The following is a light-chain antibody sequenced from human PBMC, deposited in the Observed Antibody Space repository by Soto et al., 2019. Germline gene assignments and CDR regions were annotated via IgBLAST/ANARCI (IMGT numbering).Light chain of an antibody. CDR2: AAS. V-gene: IGKV1-39*01. Sequence: DIPMTQSPSSLSASVGDRVTIACRASQSVSNYLNWYQQKPGKAPKLLIYAASSLQSGVPSRFSGSGSVTDFTLTISSLQPEDFATYYCQQTYTTPWAFGQGTKVEIK. J-gene: IGKJ1*01. CDR3: QQTYTTPWA. CDR1: QSVSNY.